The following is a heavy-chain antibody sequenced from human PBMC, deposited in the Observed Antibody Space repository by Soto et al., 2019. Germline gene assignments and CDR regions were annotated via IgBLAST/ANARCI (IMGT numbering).Heavy chain of an antibody. Sequence: QLQLQESGPGLVKPSETLSLTCTVSGGSISSSSYYWGWIRQPPGKGLEWIGSIYYSGSTYYNPSLKSRVTISVDTSKNQFSLKLSSVTAADTAVYYCARHLRFLEWWPQYYYYGMDVWGQGTTVTVSS. CDR3: ARHLRFLEWWPQYYYYGMDV. J-gene: IGHJ6*02. CDR2: IYYSGST. V-gene: IGHV4-39*01. CDR1: GGSISSSSYY. D-gene: IGHD3-3*01.